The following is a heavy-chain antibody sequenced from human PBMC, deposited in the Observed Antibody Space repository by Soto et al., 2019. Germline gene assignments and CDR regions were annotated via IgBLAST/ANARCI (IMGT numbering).Heavy chain of an antibody. J-gene: IGHJ4*02. CDR1: GFTFDDYA. D-gene: IGHD6-19*01. CDR3: AKDIGEVGIAVAGTEGFDY. CDR2: ISWNSGSI. Sequence: EVQLVESGGGLVQPGRSLRLSCAASGFTFDDYAMHWVRQAPGKGLEWVSGISWNSGSIGYADSVKGRFTISRDNAKNSLYLQMNSLRAEDTALYYCAKDIGEVGIAVAGTEGFDYWGQGTLVTVSS. V-gene: IGHV3-9*01.